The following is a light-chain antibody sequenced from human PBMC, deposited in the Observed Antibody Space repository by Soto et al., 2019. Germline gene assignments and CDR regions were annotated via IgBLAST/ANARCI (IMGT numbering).Light chain of an antibody. J-gene: IGLJ2*01. CDR1: SSDVGGYNY. CDR3: SSYACSNNFGVV. CDR2: EVS. V-gene: IGLV2-8*01. Sequence: QSALTQPPSASGSPGQSVTISCTGTSSDVGGYNYVSWYQQHPGKAPKLMSYEVSKRPSGVPDRFSGSRSGNTASLTVSGHQAEDEANYYCSSYACSNNFGVVFGAGTKHTVL.